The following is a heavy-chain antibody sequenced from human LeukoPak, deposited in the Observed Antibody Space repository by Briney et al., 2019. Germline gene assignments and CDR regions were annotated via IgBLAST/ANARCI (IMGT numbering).Heavy chain of an antibody. CDR3: AKSSSGGSCYSVGGCWFDP. J-gene: IGHJ5*02. V-gene: IGHV3-7*01. CDR1: GFAFSGYW. CDR2: INEDGTKK. Sequence: GGSVRLSCAASGFAFSGYWMSWVRQAPGKGLEWVANINEDGTKKHYLDSVEGRLTISRDNAKNTLYLQIDSLRAEDTALYYCAKSSSGGSCYSVGGCWFDPWGQGTLVTVSS. D-gene: IGHD2-15*01.